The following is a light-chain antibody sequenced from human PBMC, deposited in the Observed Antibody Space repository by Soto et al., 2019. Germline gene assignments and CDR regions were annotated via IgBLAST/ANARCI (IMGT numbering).Light chain of an antibody. CDR2: EVS. CDR3: SSSTTGSTPFV. CDR1: SSDIGGSNS. J-gene: IGLJ1*01. V-gene: IGLV2-14*01. Sequence: QSVLTRPASVSGSPGQSITISCTGTSSDIGGSNSVSWYQQHPGKAPKLMISEVSNRPSGVSLRFSGSKSGSTASLTISGLQADDEADYYCSSSTTGSTPFVFGTGTKVTVL.